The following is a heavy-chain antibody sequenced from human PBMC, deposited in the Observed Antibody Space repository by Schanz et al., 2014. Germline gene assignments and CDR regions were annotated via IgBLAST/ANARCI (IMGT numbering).Heavy chain of an antibody. J-gene: IGHJ5*02. CDR2: VIPILGVT. CDR3: AREVGLYDRGWFDP. D-gene: IGHD3-22*01. CDR1: GYTFSNDD. V-gene: IGHV1-69*09. Sequence: QVQLVQSGAELRKPGTSVKVSCKTSGYTFSNDDINWVRQAPGQGLEWMGRVIPILGVTHYAQKFQGRVTITADKSTTTAYMELNSLNSDDTAVYYCAREVGLYDRGWFDPWGQGTLVTVSS.